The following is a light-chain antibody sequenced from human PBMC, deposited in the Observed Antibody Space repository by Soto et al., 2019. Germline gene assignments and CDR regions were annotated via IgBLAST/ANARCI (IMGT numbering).Light chain of an antibody. J-gene: IGKJ5*01. Sequence: IEMTQSPATLSASPGDRATLSCRASQPVNNNLAWYQQKPGQAPRLLIYGVSTRATGISARFSGGGSVTEFTLTISSLQSEDFAVYYCQQRNNWPPITFGQGTRLE. CDR3: QQRNNWPPIT. CDR2: GVS. V-gene: IGKV3-15*01. CDR1: QPVNNN.